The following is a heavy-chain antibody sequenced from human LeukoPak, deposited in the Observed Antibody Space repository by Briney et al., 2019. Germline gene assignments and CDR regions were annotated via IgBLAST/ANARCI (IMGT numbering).Heavy chain of an antibody. V-gene: IGHV3-23*01. Sequence: PGGSLRLSCAASGFTFSGYAMSWVRQAPGKGLEWVSAISGSGGSTYYADSVKGRFTISRDNSKNTLYLQMNSLRAEDTAVYYCAKEPRSRAYCGGDCYSRTFDYWGQGTLVTVSS. CDR1: GFTFSGYA. D-gene: IGHD2-21*02. CDR2: ISGSGGST. J-gene: IGHJ4*02. CDR3: AKEPRSRAYCGGDCYSRTFDY.